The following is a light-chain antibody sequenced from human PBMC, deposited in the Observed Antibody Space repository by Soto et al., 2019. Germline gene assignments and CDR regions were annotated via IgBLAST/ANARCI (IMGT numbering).Light chain of an antibody. CDR2: DVT. CDR1: GSDVGGYNY. J-gene: IGLJ3*02. Sequence: QSALAQPASVSGSPGQSITISCTGTGSDVGGYNYVSWYQQHPGKAPKLMIYDVTNRPSGVSNRFSGSKSGNTASLTISGLQDEDEAAYYCSSYTSSSTPLVFGGGTKLTVL. V-gene: IGLV2-14*01. CDR3: SSYTSSSTPLV.